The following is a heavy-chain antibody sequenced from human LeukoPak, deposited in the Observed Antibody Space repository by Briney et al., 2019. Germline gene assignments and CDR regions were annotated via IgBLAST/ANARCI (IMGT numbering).Heavy chain of an antibody. D-gene: IGHD5-12*01. CDR3: ARARGYNYYYYMDV. CDR1: GFTFSSYG. J-gene: IGHJ6*03. CDR2: ISYDGSNK. Sequence: AGGSLRLSCAASGFTFSSYGMHWVRQAPGKGLEWVAVISYDGSNKYYADSVKGRFTISRDNSKNTLYLQMNSLRAEDTALYYCARARGYNYYYYMDVWGKGTTVTVSS. V-gene: IGHV3-30*03.